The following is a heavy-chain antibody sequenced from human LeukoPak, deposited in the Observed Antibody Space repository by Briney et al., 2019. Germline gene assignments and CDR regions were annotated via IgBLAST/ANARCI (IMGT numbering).Heavy chain of an antibody. Sequence: GESLKISCKGSGYSFTSYWIGWVRQMPGKGLEWMGIIYPGDSDTRYSPSFQGQVTISANKSISTAYLQWSSLKASDSAMYYCATNTMFRGIHAFDIWGQGTMVTVSS. V-gene: IGHV5-51*01. CDR1: GYSFTSYW. CDR2: IYPGDSDT. CDR3: ATNTMFRGIHAFDI. J-gene: IGHJ3*02. D-gene: IGHD3-10*02.